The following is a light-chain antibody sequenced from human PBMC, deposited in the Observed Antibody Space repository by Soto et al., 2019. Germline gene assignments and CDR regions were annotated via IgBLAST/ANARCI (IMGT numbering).Light chain of an antibody. Sequence: DIQMTQSPSTLSGSVGDRVTITCRASQTISSWLAWYQQKPGKAPKLLIYKASTLKSGVPSRFSGSGSGTELNLHISSLQPDDFATYYCQHYNSYSEAFGQGTKVERK. CDR3: QHYNSYSEA. CDR1: QTISSW. CDR2: KAS. J-gene: IGKJ1*01. V-gene: IGKV1-5*03.